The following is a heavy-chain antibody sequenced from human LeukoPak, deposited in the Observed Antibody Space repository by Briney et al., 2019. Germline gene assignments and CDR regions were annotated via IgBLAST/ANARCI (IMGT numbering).Heavy chain of an antibody. V-gene: IGHV4-4*07. J-gene: IGHJ4*02. CDR3: ARAVHCSGGSCYFDY. D-gene: IGHD2-15*01. CDR1: GGSISSYS. CDR2: IYTSGST. Sequence: PSETLSLTCTVSGGSISSYSWSWIRQPAGKGLEWIGCIYTSGSTKYNPSLTSRVTMSVDTSKNQFSLKLRSVTAADTAVYYCARAVHCSGGSCYFDYWGQGTLVTVSS.